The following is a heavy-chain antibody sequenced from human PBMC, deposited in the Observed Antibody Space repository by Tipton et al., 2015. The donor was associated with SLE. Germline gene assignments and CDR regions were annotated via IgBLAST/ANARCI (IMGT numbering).Heavy chain of an antibody. V-gene: IGHV4-39*01. CDR3: ASPGTAAAGTGNWFDP. CDR2: IYYSGTT. J-gene: IGHJ5*02. D-gene: IGHD6-13*01. Sequence: LRLSCTVSGGSISSYYWGWIRQPPGKGLEWIGSIYYSGTTYYNPSLKSRVTISVDTSKNQFSLKLNSVTAADTAVYYCASPGTAAAGTGNWFDPWGQGTLVTASS. CDR1: GGSISSYY.